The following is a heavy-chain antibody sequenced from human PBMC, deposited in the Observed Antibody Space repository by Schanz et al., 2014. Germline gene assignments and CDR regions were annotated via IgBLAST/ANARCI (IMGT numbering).Heavy chain of an antibody. CDR1: GFTFFGSFA. J-gene: IGHJ4*02. Sequence: EVQLVESGGGLVKPGGSLRLSCVASGFTFFGSFAMSWVRQAPGKGLEWVSGMSGSGSTADYADSVKGRFTISRDNSKSTLDLQMNSLRAEDTAIYYCAKDLAAVGVFDYWGQGSLVTVSP. CDR3: AKDLAAVGVFDY. V-gene: IGHV3-23*04. D-gene: IGHD6-13*01. CDR2: MSGSGSTA.